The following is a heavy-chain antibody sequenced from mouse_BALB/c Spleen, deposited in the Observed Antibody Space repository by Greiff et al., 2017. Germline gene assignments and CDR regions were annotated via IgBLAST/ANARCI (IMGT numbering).Heavy chain of an antibody. CDR2: INPYNGAT. J-gene: IGHJ1*01. V-gene: IGHV1-31*01. CDR3: ARGYGNLRGYFDV. Sequence: VQLQQSGPELVKPGASVKISCKASGYSFTGYYMHWVKQSHVKSLEWIGRINPYNGATSYNQNFKDKASLTVDKSSSTAYMELHSLTSEDYAVYDCARGYGNLRGYFDVWGAGTTVTVSS. D-gene: IGHD2-1*01. CDR1: GYSFTGYY.